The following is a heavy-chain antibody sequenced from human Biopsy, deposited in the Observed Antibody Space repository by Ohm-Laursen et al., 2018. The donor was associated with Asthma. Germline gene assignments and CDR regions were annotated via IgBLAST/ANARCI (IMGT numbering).Heavy chain of an antibody. Sequence: SQTLSLTCTVSGGSITSSSYYWGWIRQPPGKGMKWIGGMYHSGSPYYNPSLKSRATISVDTSKNQLSLKMSSVTAADTAVYFCVRHQYSSSWSTFDYWGQGALVTVSS. J-gene: IGHJ4*02. V-gene: IGHV4-39*01. CDR3: VRHQYSSSWSTFDY. D-gene: IGHD3-22*01. CDR2: MYHSGSP. CDR1: GGSITSSSYY.